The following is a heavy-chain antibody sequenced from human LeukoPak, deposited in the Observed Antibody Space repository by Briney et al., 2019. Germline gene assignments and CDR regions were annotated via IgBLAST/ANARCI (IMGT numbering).Heavy chain of an antibody. Sequence: SETLSLTCTVSGGSISSSSYYWCWIRQPPGKGLEWIGSIYYSGSTYYNPSLKSRVTISADTSKNQFSLKLSSVTAADTAVYYCARRLVYFDYWGQGTLVTVSS. CDR1: GGSISSSSYY. CDR3: ARRLVYFDY. V-gene: IGHV4-39*01. D-gene: IGHD2-2*01. J-gene: IGHJ4*02. CDR2: IYYSGST.